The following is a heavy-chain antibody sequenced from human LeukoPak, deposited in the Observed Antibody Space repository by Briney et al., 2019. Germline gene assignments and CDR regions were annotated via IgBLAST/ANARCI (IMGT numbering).Heavy chain of an antibody. V-gene: IGHV1-8*01. CDR3: ARVFGQWLAVD. CDR2: INPGTGTT. J-gene: IGHJ4*02. Sequence: ASVKVSCKASGYTSTTDDINWVRQSSGRGLEWMGLINPGTGTTRYAQKFQGRVTMTRDTSINTVYMELSSLRSEDAAIYYCARVFGQWLAVDWGQGTPVIVSS. D-gene: IGHD6-19*01. CDR1: GYTSTTDD.